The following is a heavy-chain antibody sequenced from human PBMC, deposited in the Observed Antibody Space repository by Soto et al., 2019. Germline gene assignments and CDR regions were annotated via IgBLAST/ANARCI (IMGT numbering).Heavy chain of an antibody. Sequence: SLRLSCAASGFTVRSSYMSWVRQVPGKGLEWVSIIYSDDYTYYAASVKGRFTISRDNSRNTLYLQMSSLRAEDTAVYYCARVGANSWFDPWGQGTLVTVSS. CDR1: GFTVRSSY. J-gene: IGHJ5*02. V-gene: IGHV3-66*01. CDR2: IYSDDYT. D-gene: IGHD1-26*01. CDR3: ARVGANSWFDP.